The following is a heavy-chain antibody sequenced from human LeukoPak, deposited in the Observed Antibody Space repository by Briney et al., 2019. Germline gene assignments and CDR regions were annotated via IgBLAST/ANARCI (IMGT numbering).Heavy chain of an antibody. J-gene: IGHJ5*02. V-gene: IGHV3-53*01. CDR3: VFVKRNTNWFDP. Sequence: LPGGSLRLSCAASGFTVSSNYMSWVRQAPGKGLECVSILYSGGTTYYADSVKGRFTISRDNSKNTLSLQMNNVRAEDTAVYYCVFVKRNTNWFDPCGQGTLVTVSS. CDR1: GFTVSSNY. D-gene: IGHD1/OR15-1a*01. CDR2: LYSGGTT.